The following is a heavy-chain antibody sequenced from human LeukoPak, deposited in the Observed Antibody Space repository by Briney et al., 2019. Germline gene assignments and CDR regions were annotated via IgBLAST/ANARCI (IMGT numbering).Heavy chain of an antibody. Sequence: SETLSLTYAVSGGSISSSSYYWGWIRQPPVKGLEWIGSIYYSGSTYYNPSLKSRVTVSVDTSKTQFSLKLSSVTAADTAVYYCARHWGILKPTLIDYWDQGTLVTVSS. CDR1: GGSISSSSYY. J-gene: IGHJ4*02. CDR2: IYYSGST. CDR3: ARHWGILKPTLIDY. V-gene: IGHV4-39*01. D-gene: IGHD3-16*01.